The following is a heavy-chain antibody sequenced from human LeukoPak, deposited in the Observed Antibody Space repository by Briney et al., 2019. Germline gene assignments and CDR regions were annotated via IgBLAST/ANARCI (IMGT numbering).Heavy chain of an antibody. CDR3: ARVGWVTSFVES. CDR1: GGSISSGGYY. CDR2: MYHNGRP. Sequence: SETLSLTCTVSGGSISSGGYYWSWIRQQPGKGLESIAYMYHNGRPYYNPSLQSRVTISVDTSKNQFSLKLSSVTAAVTAIYYCARVGWVTSFVESWGQGTQVTVSS. D-gene: IGHD2-21*02. V-gene: IGHV4-31*03. J-gene: IGHJ4*02.